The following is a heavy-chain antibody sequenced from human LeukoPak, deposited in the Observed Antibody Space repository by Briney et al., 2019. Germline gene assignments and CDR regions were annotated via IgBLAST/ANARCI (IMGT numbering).Heavy chain of an antibody. V-gene: IGHV3-20*04. CDR3: ARDLGRQWLVLNDAFDI. Sequence: GGSLRLSCAASGFTFDDYDMSWVRQAPGKGLEWVSNINWNTNNIGYADSVRGRFTISRDNAKNSLYLQMNSLRAEDTAVYYCARDLGRQWLVLNDAFDIWGQGTMVTVSS. CDR1: GFTFDDYD. J-gene: IGHJ3*02. D-gene: IGHD6-19*01. CDR2: INWNTNNI.